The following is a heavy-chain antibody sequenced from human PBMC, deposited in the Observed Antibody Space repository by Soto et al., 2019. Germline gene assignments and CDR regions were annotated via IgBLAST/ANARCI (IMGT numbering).Heavy chain of an antibody. CDR3: ARPTGGHDSGGNYMDV. D-gene: IGHD2-8*02. Sequence: QVQLVQSGSEVKNPGSSVKVSCRASGGSFSSYPITWVRQAPGQGLEWMGRIIPIVGLTNYAQKFQGRVTITADKSTSTAYMELSSLRSDDTAVYYCARPTGGHDSGGNYMDVWGKGTTVIVSS. CDR2: IIPIVGLT. CDR1: GGSFSSYP. V-gene: IGHV1-69*02. J-gene: IGHJ6*03.